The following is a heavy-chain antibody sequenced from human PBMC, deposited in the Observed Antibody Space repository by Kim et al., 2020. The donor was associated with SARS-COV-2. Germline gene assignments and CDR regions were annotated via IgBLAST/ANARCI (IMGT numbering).Heavy chain of an antibody. D-gene: IGHD4-4*01. J-gene: IGHJ3*02. V-gene: IGHV4-59*01. CDR1: GGSISSYY. CDR3: ARRGLGTVIIRHPENAFDI. CDR2: IYYSGST. Sequence: SETLSLTCTVSGGSISSYYWSWIRQPPGKGLEWIGYIYYSGSTNYNPSLKSRVTISVDTSKNQFSLKLSSVTAADTAVYYCARRGLGTVIIRHPENAFDIWGQGTMVTVSS.